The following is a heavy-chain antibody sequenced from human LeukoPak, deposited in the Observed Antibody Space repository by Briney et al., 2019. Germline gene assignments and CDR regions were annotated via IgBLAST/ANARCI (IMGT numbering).Heavy chain of an antibody. CDR2: IYSTGST. D-gene: IGHD6-13*01. CDR3: ARQIASAGTSGFDF. Sequence: SETLSLTCTVSGGSISSYYWSWIRQPAGKGLEWIGRIYSTGSTNYNPSLKSRVTMSVDTSKNQFSLRLRSVTAADTAVYYCARQIASAGTSGFDFWGQGALVTVSS. V-gene: IGHV4-4*07. J-gene: IGHJ4*02. CDR1: GGSISSYY.